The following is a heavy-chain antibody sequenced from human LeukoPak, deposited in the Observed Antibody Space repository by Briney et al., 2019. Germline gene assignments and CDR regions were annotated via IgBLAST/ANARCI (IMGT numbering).Heavy chain of an antibody. CDR3: ARDLRVLRRSQLGYYFDY. CDR2: IGSSGSTI. V-gene: IGHV3-48*03. Sequence: PGGSLRLSCAASGFTFSSYEMNWVRQAPGKGLEWVSYIGSSGSTIYYADSVKGRFTISRDNAKNSLYLQMNSLRAEDTAVYYCARDLRVLRRSQLGYYFDYWGQGTLVTVSS. J-gene: IGHJ4*02. D-gene: IGHD4/OR15-4a*01. CDR1: GFTFSSYE.